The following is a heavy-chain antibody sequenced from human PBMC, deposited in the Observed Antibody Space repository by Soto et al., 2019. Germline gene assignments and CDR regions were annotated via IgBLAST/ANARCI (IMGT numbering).Heavy chain of an antibody. Sequence: SXTLSLTCTVSGGAMSGCYSSWIRQPPGKGLEWIGYIYYSGSNNYTPSLESRVTISVDTSKNQFSLKLTSLSAADTAVYFWARDRYGLDVWGQGTMVTVPS. V-gene: IGHV4-59*12. CDR1: GGAMSGCY. CDR3: ARDRYGLDV. CDR2: IYYSGSN. J-gene: IGHJ6*02.